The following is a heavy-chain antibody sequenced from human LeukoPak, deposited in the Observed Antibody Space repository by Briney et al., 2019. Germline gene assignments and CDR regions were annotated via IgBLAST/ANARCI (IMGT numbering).Heavy chain of an antibody. CDR3: AKSKVRARGAAAVMFDY. CDR1: GFTFSSYA. V-gene: IGHV3-23*01. CDR2: ISGSGGST. Sequence: GGFLRLSCAASGFTFSSYAMSWVRQAPGKGLEWVSAISGSGGSTYYADSVKGRFTISRDNSKNTLYLQMNSLRAEDTAVYYCAKSKVRARGAAAVMFDYWGQGTLVTVSS. D-gene: IGHD6-13*01. J-gene: IGHJ4*02.